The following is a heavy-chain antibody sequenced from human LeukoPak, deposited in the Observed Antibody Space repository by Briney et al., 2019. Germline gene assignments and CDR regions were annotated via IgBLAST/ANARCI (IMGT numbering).Heavy chain of an antibody. V-gene: IGHV4-39*01. J-gene: IGHJ6*03. CDR3: ARHCSSTNCYMESPGTENYYYYYMDV. CDR1: GGSISSSSYY. D-gene: IGHD2-2*02. Sequence: SETLSLTCTVSGGSISSSSYYWGWIRQPPGKGLDWIGNIYYSGSTYYNPSLKSRVTISVDTSKNQFSLKLSSVTAADTAVYYCARHCSSTNCYMESPGTENYYYYYMDVWGKGTTVTVSS. CDR2: IYYSGST.